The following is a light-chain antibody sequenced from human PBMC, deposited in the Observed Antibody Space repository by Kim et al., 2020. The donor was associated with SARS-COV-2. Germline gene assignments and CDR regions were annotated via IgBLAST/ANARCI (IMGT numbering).Light chain of an antibody. J-gene: IGKJ2*01. V-gene: IGKV1-33*01. CDR1: QDIYYY. Sequence: SASVGDRVNITCQASQDIYYYLNWYQQKPGKAPQLLIFDASTLETGVPSRFSASGSGTDFTFTISSLQPDDVATYYCQQYENLPYTFGQGTKLEI. CDR3: QQYENLPYT. CDR2: DAS.